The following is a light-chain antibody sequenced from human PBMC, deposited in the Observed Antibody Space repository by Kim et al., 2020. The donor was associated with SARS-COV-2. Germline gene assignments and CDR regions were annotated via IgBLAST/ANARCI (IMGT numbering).Light chain of an antibody. V-gene: IGKV4-1*01. Sequence: DFVMTQSPDSLAVSLGERATINCKSSPSVLYNSNDKNYLAWYQQKPGQPPKLLIYWASTRESGVPDRFSGSGSGTDFTLTISSLQAEDVAVYYCQQYYSTPLTFGGGTKVEI. J-gene: IGKJ4*01. CDR2: WAS. CDR3: QQYYSTPLT. CDR1: PSVLYNSNDKNY.